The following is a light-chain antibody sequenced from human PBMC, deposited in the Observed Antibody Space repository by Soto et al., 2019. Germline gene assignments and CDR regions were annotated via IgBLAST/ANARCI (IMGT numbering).Light chain of an antibody. CDR2: GAS. J-gene: IGKJ1*01. V-gene: IGKV3-20*01. CDR1: QSFSSNY. Sequence: EIVLTQSPGTLSLSPGERATLSCRASQSFSSNYLAWYQQKPGQAPRLLIYGASTRATGIPDRFSGTESGTDFTLTISRLEPEDSAVYYCQQYSSEWTFGQGTKVEI. CDR3: QQYSSEWT.